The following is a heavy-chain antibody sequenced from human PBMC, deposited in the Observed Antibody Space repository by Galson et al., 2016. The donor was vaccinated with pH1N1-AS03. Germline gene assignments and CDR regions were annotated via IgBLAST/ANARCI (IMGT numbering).Heavy chain of an antibody. D-gene: IGHD2-15*01. CDR1: GGSVSTDPYY. CDR3: AAGQGWQFDY. V-gene: IGHV4-61*01. J-gene: IGHJ4*02. Sequence: SETLSLTCTVSGGSVSTDPYYWSWIRQPPRKGLEWIGYITYSGIAYYNPSLKSRVTISEDSSKKQFSLKMTSVTAADTAVYFCAAGQGWQFDYWGQGTLVTASS. CDR2: ITYSGIA.